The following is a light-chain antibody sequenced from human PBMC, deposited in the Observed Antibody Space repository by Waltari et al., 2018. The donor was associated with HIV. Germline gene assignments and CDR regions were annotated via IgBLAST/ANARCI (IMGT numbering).Light chain of an antibody. CDR3: QQYYTTPWR. V-gene: IGKV4-1*01. CDR2: WAS. CDR1: QRVLLSSKNY. Sequence: DIVMTQSPDSLAVSLGERATINCKSRQRVLLSSKNYLAWYQQKPGQPPKLLIYWASTRESGVPDRFSGSGSGTDFTLTISSLQAEDVAVYYCQQYYTTPWRFGPGTKVDIK. J-gene: IGKJ3*01.